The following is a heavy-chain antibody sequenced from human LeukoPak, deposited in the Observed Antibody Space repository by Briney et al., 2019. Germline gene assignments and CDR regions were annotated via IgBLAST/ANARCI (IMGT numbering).Heavy chain of an antibody. J-gene: IGHJ5*02. CDR1: GGSISSSSYY. CDR2: IYYSGST. D-gene: IGHD6-13*01. CDR3: ARQRRQSSSWYQNWFDP. V-gene: IGHV4-39*01. Sequence: SETLSLTCTVSGGSISSSSYYWGWIRQPPGKGLEWIGGIYYSGSTYYNPSLKSRVTISVDTSKNQFSLKLSSVTAADTAVYYCARQRRQSSSWYQNWFDPWGQGTLVTVSS.